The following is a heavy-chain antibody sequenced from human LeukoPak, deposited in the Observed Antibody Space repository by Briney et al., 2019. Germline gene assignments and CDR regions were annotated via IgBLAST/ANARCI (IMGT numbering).Heavy chain of an antibody. Sequence: ASVKVSCKASGYTFTSYDINWVRQATGQGREWMGWMNPNSGNTGYAQKLQGRVTMTTETSTSTAYMELRRLRSDDTAVYYCASQKYGAVYYYMDVWGKGTMVTVSS. CDR3: ASQKYGAVYYYMDV. D-gene: IGHD4-17*01. CDR2: MNPNSGNT. V-gene: IGHV1-8*02. J-gene: IGHJ6*03. CDR1: GYTFTSYD.